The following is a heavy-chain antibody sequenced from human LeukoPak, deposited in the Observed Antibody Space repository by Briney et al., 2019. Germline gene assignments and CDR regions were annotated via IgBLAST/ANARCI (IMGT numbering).Heavy chain of an antibody. CDR2: ISGSGGST. Sequence: GGSLRLSCAASGFTFSSYAMSWVRQAPGKGLEWVSAISGSGGSTYYADSVKGRFTISRDNSKNTLYLQMNSLRAEDTAVYYCARPVGSTGYYFDYCGQGTLVTVSS. J-gene: IGHJ4*02. CDR1: GFTFSSYA. CDR3: ARPVGSTGYYFDY. V-gene: IGHV3-23*01. D-gene: IGHD1-26*01.